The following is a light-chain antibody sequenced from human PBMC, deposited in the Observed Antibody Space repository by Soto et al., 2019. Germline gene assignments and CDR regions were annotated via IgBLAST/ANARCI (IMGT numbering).Light chain of an antibody. J-gene: IGKJ1*01. CDR3: QQYNNWPLRT. V-gene: IGKV3-15*01. CDR2: GAS. Sequence: EIVMTQSPATLSVSPGERATLSCRASQSVSSNLAWYQQKPGQAPRPLIYGASTRATGIPARFSGSGSGTEFTLTINSLQSEDFAVYYCQQYNNWPLRTFGQGTKVDIK. CDR1: QSVSSN.